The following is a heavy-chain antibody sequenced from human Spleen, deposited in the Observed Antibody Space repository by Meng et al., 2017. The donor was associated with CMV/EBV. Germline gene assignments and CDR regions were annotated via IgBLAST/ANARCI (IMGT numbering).Heavy chain of an antibody. CDR3: ARGGYATHFDY. CDR1: GYSFTGYF. CDR2: IRPNSGGT. J-gene: IGHJ4*02. V-gene: IGHV1-2*06. Sequence: ASVKVSCKASGYSFTGYFIHWVRQAPGQGLEWMGRIRPNSGGTNYAQKFQGRVTVTRDTSINTAYMELSRLTSDDTAVYYCARGGYATHFDYWGQGTLVTVSS. D-gene: IGHD5-12*01.